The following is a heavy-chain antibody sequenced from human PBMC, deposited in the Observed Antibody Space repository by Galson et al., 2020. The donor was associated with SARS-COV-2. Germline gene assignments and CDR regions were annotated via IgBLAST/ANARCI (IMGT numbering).Heavy chain of an antibody. V-gene: IGHV1-69*10. CDR1: GGTFSSYA. CDR2: IIPILGIA. Sequence: SVKVSCKASGGTFSSYAISWVRQAPGQGLEWMGGIIPILGIANYAQKFQGRVTITADKSTSTAYMELSSLRSEDTAVYYYATYNGVTMIVKDGFDIWGQGTMVTVSS. D-gene: IGHD3-22*01. CDR3: ATYNGVTMIVKDGFDI. J-gene: IGHJ3*02.